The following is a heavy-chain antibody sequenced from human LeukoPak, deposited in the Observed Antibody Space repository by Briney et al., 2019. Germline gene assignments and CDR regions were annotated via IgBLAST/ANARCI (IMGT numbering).Heavy chain of an antibody. CDR3: ARELRSGTNDY. D-gene: IGHD1-26*01. CDR1: GGSISSSNYY. J-gene: IGHJ4*02. Sequence: SETLSLTCTVSGGSISSSNYYWGWIRQPPGRGLEWIGTIYYSGTTYYNPSLKSRVTISVDTSKNQFSLRLRSVTAADTAVYFCARELRSGTNDYWGQGTLVTVSS. CDR2: IYYSGTT. V-gene: IGHV4-39*07.